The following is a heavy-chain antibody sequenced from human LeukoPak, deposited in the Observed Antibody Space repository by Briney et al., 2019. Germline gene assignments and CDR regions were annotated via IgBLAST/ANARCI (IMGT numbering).Heavy chain of an antibody. V-gene: IGHV3-23*01. CDR1: GFTFGSYG. CDR3: VSVNGSSGAFDI. CDR2: ISGSGGST. J-gene: IGHJ3*02. Sequence: GGSLRLSCAASGFTFGSYGMSWVRQAPGKGLEWVSAISGSGGSTYYADSVKGRFTISRDNAKNSLYLQMNSLRAEDTAVYYCVSVNGSSGAFDIWGQGTMVTVSS. D-gene: IGHD1-26*01.